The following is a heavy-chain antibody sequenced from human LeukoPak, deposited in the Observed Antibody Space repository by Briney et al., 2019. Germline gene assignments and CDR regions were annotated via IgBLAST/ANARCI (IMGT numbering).Heavy chain of an antibody. Sequence: SETLSLTCTVSGGSISSYYWSWIRQPAGKGLEWIGRIYTSGSTNYNPSLKSRVTMSVDTSKNQFSLKLSSVTAADTAVYYCAGKVVVAAKRGYYYYMDVWGKGTTVTVSS. CDR1: GGSISSYY. D-gene: IGHD2-15*01. J-gene: IGHJ6*03. CDR2: IYTSGST. CDR3: AGKVVVAAKRGYYYYMDV. V-gene: IGHV4-4*07.